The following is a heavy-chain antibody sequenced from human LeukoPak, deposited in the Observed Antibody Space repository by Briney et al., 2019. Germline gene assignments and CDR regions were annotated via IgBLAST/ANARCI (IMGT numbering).Heavy chain of an antibody. Sequence: GGSLRLSCAASGSTFSRYWTHWVRQAPGKGLVWVSRVKSDGSDTIYADSVKGRFTISRDNAKNTLDLQMDSLRAEDTAVYYCTTGIGNYYYYWGQGTLVTVAS. CDR2: VKSDGSDT. V-gene: IGHV3-74*01. D-gene: IGHD3-10*01. CDR3: TTGIGNYYYY. J-gene: IGHJ4*02. CDR1: GSTFSRYW.